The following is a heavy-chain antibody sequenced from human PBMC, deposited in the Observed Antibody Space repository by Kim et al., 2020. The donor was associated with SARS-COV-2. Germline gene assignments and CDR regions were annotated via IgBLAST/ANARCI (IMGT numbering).Heavy chain of an antibody. CDR1: GFTFTSYG. D-gene: IGHD4-17*01. CDR3: AKGLGHNEYGIRAVHY. V-gene: IGHV3-30*18. Sequence: GGSLRLSCAASGFTFTSYGMHWVRQAPGRGLDWVAIISNDGKNKNYAESMKGRFSISRDNSKNTLYLQMTSLKSEDTAVYYCAKGLGHNEYGIRAVHYWG. J-gene: IGHJ4*01. CDR2: ISNDGKNK.